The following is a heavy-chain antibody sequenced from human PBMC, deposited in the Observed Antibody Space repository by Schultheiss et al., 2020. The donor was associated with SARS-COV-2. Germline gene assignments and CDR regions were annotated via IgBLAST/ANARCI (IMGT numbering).Heavy chain of an antibody. V-gene: IGHV3-21*01. Sequence: GGSLRLSCAASGFTFSSYGMHWVRQAPGKGLEWVSSISSSSSYIFYADSVKGRFTISRDNAKNSLYLQMTSLRVEDTAVYYCARDITTTVTTTHYYYYGMDVWGQGTTVTVSS. CDR3: ARDITTTVTTTHYYYYGMDV. CDR1: GFTFSSYG. CDR2: ISSSSSYI. D-gene: IGHD4-17*01. J-gene: IGHJ6*02.